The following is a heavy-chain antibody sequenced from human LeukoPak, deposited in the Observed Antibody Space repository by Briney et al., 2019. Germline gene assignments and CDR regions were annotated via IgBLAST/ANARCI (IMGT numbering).Heavy chain of an antibody. V-gene: IGHV4-4*07. Sequence: SETLSLTCTVSGGFISSYYWRWIRQPAGKGLEWIGRIYTSGSTNYNPSLKSRVTMSVDTSKNQFSLKLSSVTAADTAVYYCARGGADFWSGYSHLNWFDPWGQGTLVTVSS. D-gene: IGHD3-3*01. CDR3: ARGGADFWSGYSHLNWFDP. CDR1: GGFISSYY. CDR2: IYTSGST. J-gene: IGHJ5*02.